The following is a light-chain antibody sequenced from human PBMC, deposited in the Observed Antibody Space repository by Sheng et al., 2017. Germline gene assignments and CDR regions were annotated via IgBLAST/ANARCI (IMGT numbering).Light chain of an antibody. J-gene: IGKJ1*01. CDR3: QQYDNYSPT. V-gene: IGKV1-5*03. CDR1: QNIGRW. CDR2: ESS. Sequence: IQMTQSPSTLSASVGDRVTITCRASQNIGRWLAWYQKKPGKPPKLLIYESSSLEGGVPSRFSGFGFGTEFTLTISSLQPDDFASYYCQQYDNYSPTFGQGTKVEV.